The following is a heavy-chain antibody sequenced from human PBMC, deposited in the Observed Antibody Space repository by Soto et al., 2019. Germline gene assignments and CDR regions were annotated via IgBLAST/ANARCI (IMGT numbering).Heavy chain of an antibody. CDR3: ARVGSLWFGESIPSYYYYGMDV. CDR2: IYSGGST. Sequence: PGGSLRLSCAASGFTVSSNYMSWVRQAPGKGLEWVSVIYSGGSTYYADSVKGRFTISRDNSKNTLYLQMNSLRAEDTAVYYCARVGSLWFGESIPSYYYYGMDVWGQGTTVTVSS. J-gene: IGHJ6*02. CDR1: GFTVSSNY. D-gene: IGHD3-10*01. V-gene: IGHV3-66*01.